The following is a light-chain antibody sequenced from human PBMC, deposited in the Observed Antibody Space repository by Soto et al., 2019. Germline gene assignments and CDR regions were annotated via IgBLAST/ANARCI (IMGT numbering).Light chain of an antibody. J-gene: IGKJ1*01. CDR3: QQYNSYWT. CDR2: DAS. V-gene: IGKV1-5*01. CDR1: QSISSW. Sequence: DLQMTQSPSTLPASVGDTVTVTFRASQSISSWLAWYQQKPGKAPKLLIYDASSLESGVPSRFSGSGSGTEFTLTISSLQPDDFATYYCQQYNSYWTFGQGTKVDIK.